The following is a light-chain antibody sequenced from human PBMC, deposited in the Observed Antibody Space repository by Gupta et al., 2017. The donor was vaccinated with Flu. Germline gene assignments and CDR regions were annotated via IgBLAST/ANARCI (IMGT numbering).Light chain of an antibody. J-gene: IGKJ1*01. CDR2: GAS. V-gene: IGKV3-15*01. CDR1: QSVSSN. CDR3: QQYNNWPRT. Sequence: EIVITQYPATLSVSPGERATLSCRASQSVSSNLAWYQQKPGQAPRLLIYGASTRATGIPARFSGSGSGTEFTLTISSLQSEDFAVYYCQQYNNWPRTFGQGTKVEIK.